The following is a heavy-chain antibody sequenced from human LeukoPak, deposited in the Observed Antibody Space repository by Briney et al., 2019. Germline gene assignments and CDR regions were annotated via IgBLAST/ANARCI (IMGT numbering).Heavy chain of an antibody. D-gene: IGHD2-2*01. CDR2: IYTSGST. CDR3: ARSGTVVPARAFDI. V-gene: IGHV4-4*07. CDR1: GGSISSYY. J-gene: IGHJ3*02. Sequence: SETLSLTCTVSGGSISSYYWSWIRQPAGKGLEWIGRIYTSGSTNYNPSLKSRVTMSVDTSKNQFSLKLSSVTAADTAVYYCARSGTVVPARAFDIWGQGTMVTVSS.